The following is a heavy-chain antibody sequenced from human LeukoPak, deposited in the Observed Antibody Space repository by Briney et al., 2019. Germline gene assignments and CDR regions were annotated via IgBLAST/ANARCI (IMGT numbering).Heavy chain of an antibody. Sequence: PGGSLRLSCAASGFTFSLYSMNWVRQAPGKGLEWVSYITSGSSTIYYAESVRGRFTISRDNAKNSLFLQMNSLRAEDTAVYYCARDGGGDYWGQGTLVTVSS. CDR2: ITSGSSTI. CDR3: ARDGGGDY. CDR1: GFTFSLYS. J-gene: IGHJ4*02. D-gene: IGHD3-16*01. V-gene: IGHV3-48*01.